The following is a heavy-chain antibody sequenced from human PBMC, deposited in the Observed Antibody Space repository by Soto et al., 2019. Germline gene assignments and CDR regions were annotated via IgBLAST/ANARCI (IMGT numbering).Heavy chain of an antibody. CDR2: ISAYNGNT. CDR3: ARDRHSYSGSQNWFDL. J-gene: IGHJ5*02. V-gene: IGHV1-18*01. Sequence: ASVKVSCKASGYTFTSYGISWVRQAPGQGLEWMGWISAYNGNTNYAQKLQGRVTMTTDTSTCTAYMELRSLRSDDTAVYYCARDRHSYSGSQNWFDLWGQGTLVTVSS. CDR1: GYTFTSYG. D-gene: IGHD1-26*01.